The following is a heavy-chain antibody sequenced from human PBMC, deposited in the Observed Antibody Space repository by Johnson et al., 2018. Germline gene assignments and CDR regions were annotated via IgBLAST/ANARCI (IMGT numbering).Heavy chain of an antibody. V-gene: IGHV4-59*01. CDR2: IYYSGST. CDR1: GGSISSYY. J-gene: IGHJ6*03. CDR3: ARNPFWSIYYYYYMDV. Sequence: QVQLQESGPGLVKPSETLSLTCTVSGGSISSYYWSWIRQPPGKGLEWIGYIYYSGSTNYNPSLKSRVTISVDTSKNQFSLKLSSVTAADPAVYYCARNPFWSIYYYYYMDVWGKGTTVTVSS. D-gene: IGHD3-3*01.